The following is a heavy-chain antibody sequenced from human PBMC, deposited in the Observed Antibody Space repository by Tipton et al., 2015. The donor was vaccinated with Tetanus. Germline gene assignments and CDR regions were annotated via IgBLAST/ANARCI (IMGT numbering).Heavy chain of an antibody. CDR2: IYSSGDT. J-gene: IGHJ2*01. CDR1: GVSITDYY. Sequence: LRLSCSVSGVSITDYYWTWIRQPAGKGLEWIGNIYSSGDTRSSPPLKSRVTLSEDTPKNQLSLTLSPVTAADTAVYYCARAGRPLREIRRVYRAPLWYFALWGRGTLVTVSS. V-gene: IGHV4-4*07. CDR3: ARAGRPLREIRRVYRAPLWYFAL. D-gene: IGHD3-10*01.